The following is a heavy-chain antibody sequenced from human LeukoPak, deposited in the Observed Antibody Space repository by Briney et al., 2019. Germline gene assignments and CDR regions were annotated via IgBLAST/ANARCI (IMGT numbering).Heavy chain of an antibody. V-gene: IGHV3-74*01. CDR2: IDIDGSST. Sequence: GGSLRLSCAASGFTFSSYWMNWVRQAPGKGLVWVSRIDIDGSSTTYADSVKGRFTISRDNAKNTLYLQMNSLRAEDKAVYYCARGFTIFGVVNDGFDIWGQGTKVTVSS. D-gene: IGHD3-3*01. CDR3: ARGFTIFGVVNDGFDI. CDR1: GFTFSSYW. J-gene: IGHJ3*02.